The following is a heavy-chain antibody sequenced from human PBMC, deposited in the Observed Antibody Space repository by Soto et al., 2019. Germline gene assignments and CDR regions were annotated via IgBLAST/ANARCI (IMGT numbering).Heavy chain of an antibody. CDR3: ARAPIEYSSSSVVYFDY. D-gene: IGHD6-6*01. V-gene: IGHV1-46*01. CDR1: GYTFTSYY. J-gene: IGHJ4*02. CDR2: INPSGGST. Sequence: ASVKVSCKASGYTFTSYYMHWVRQAPGQGLEWMGIINPSGGSTSYAQKFQGRVTMTRDTSTSTVYMELSSLRSEDTAVYYCARAPIEYSSSSVVYFDYWGQGTLVTVSS.